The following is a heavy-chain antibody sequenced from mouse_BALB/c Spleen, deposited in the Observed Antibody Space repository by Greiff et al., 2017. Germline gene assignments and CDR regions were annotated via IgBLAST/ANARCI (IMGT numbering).Heavy chain of an antibody. Sequence: VKLQESGPGLVAPSQSLSITCTVSGFSLTSYGVHWVRQPPGKGLEWLGVIWAGGSTNYNSALMSRLSISKDNSKSQVFLKMNSLQTDDTAMYYCARVYDGYYPYFDYWGQGTTLTVSS. D-gene: IGHD2-3*01. CDR3: ARVYDGYYPYFDY. CDR1: GFSLTSYG. J-gene: IGHJ2*01. CDR2: IWAGGST. V-gene: IGHV2-9*02.